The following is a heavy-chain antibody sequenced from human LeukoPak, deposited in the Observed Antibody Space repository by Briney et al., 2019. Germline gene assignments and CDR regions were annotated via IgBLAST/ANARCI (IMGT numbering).Heavy chain of an antibody. V-gene: IGHV4-59*01. CDR1: GGSISSYY. CDR3: ARVGVRGSTDY. CDR2: IYYSGST. D-gene: IGHD3-10*01. Sequence: PSETLSLTCTVSGGSISSYYWSWIRQPPGKGLEWIGYIYYSGSTNYNPSLKSRVTISVDTSKNQLSLKLSSVTAADTAVYYCARVGVRGSTDYWGQGTLVTVSS. J-gene: IGHJ4*02.